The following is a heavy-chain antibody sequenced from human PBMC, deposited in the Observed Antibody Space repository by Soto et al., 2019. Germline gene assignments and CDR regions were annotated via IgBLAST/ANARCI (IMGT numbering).Heavy chain of an antibody. D-gene: IGHD5-18*01. CDR1: GFTFSSYA. Sequence: GGSLRLSCAASGFTFSSYAMHWVRQAPGKGLEWVAVISYDGSNKYYADSVKGRFPISRYNSKNTLYLQMNSLRAQDTAVYYCARGRYSYGFADAFDIWGQGTMVTVSS. V-gene: IGHV3-30-3*01. J-gene: IGHJ3*02. CDR3: ARGRYSYGFADAFDI. CDR2: ISYDGSNK.